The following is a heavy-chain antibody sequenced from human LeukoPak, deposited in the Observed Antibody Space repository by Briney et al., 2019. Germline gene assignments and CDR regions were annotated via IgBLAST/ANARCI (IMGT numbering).Heavy chain of an antibody. CDR1: GGSISSGGYS. CDR3: ARATRFLEWLGEFDP. Sequence: SETLSLTCAVSGGSISSGGYSWSWIRQPPGKGLEWIGYIYHSGSTYYNPSLKSRVTISVDRSKNQFSLKLSSVTAADTAVYYCARATRFLEWLGEFDPWGQGTLVTVSS. J-gene: IGHJ5*02. V-gene: IGHV4-30-2*01. D-gene: IGHD3-3*01. CDR2: IYHSGST.